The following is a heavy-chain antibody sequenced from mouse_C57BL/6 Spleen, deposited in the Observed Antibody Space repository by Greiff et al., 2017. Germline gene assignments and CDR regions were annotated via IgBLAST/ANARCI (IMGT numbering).Heavy chain of an antibody. Sequence: EVHLVESGGGLVKPGGSLKLSCAASGFTFSDYGMHWVRQAPEKGLEWVAYISSGSSTIYYADTVKGRFTISRDNAKNTLFLQMTSLRSEDTAMYYCANSNYDWFAYWGQGTLVTVSA. D-gene: IGHD2-5*01. CDR3: ANSNYDWFAY. V-gene: IGHV5-17*01. CDR1: GFTFSDYG. J-gene: IGHJ3*01. CDR2: ISSGSSTI.